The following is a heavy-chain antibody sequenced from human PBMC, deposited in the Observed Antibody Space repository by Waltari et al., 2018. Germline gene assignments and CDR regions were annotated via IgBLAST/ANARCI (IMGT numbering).Heavy chain of an antibody. CDR2: ISRSSSTI. CDR3: ARNNYDSAGLYDY. V-gene: IGHV3-48*02. J-gene: IGHJ4*02. D-gene: IGHD3-22*01. CDR1: GFTFSTLA. Sequence: EVQLVESGGQLVQPGGSLRLSCGASGFTFSTLAMNWVRQTPGKGLEWVSYISRSSSTIYYADSVEGRFAVSRDNAKNSLYLQMSSLRDDDTAVYYCARNNYDSAGLYDYWGQGTLVTVSS.